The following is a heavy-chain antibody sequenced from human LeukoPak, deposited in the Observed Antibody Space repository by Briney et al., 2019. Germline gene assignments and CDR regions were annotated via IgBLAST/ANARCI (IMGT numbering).Heavy chain of an antibody. CDR3: ARGRRYYYGSGSPPDAFDI. CDR1: GGSISSSSYH. Sequence: SETLSLTCTVSGGSISSSSYHWGWIRQPPGKGLEWIGSIYYSGTTYYNPSLKSRVTISVDTSKNQFSLKVSSVTAADTAVYYCARGRRYYYGSGSPPDAFDIWGQGTMVTVSS. CDR2: IYYSGTT. D-gene: IGHD3-10*01. J-gene: IGHJ3*02. V-gene: IGHV4-39*01.